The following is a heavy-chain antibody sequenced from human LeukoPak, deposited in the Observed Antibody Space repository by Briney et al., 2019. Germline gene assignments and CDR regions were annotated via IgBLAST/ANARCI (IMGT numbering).Heavy chain of an antibody. CDR1: GGSISSTSYY. V-gene: IGHV4-39*07. CDR2: IYYSGST. CDR3: ARTVAGPYYFDY. D-gene: IGHD6-19*01. J-gene: IGHJ4*02. Sequence: PSETLSLTCVVSGGSISSTSYYWGWIRQPPGKGLEWIGSIYYSGSTYYSPSLKSRVTISVDTSKNQFSLKLSSVTAADTAVYYCARTVAGPYYFDYWGQGTLVTVSS.